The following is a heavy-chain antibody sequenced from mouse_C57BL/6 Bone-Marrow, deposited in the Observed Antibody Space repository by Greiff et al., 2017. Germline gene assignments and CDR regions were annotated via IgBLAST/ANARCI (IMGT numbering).Heavy chain of an antibody. J-gene: IGHJ4*01. CDR2: INPNYGTT. Sequence: VQLQQSGPELVKPGASVKISCKASGYSFTDYNMNWVKQSNGKSLEWIGVINPNYGTTIYNQKFKGKATLTVDQSSSTAYMQLNSLTSEDSAVYYCASIYYGNYLYAMDYWGQGTSVTVSS. D-gene: IGHD2-1*01. V-gene: IGHV1-39*01. CDR3: ASIYYGNYLYAMDY. CDR1: GYSFTDYN.